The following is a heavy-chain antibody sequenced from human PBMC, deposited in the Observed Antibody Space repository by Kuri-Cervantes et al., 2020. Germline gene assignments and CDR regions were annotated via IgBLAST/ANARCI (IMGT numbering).Heavy chain of an antibody. D-gene: IGHD1-1*01. Sequence: SVKVSCKASGGTFSSYAISWVRQAPGQGLEWMGGIIPIFGTANYAQKFQGRATITADESTSTAYMELSSLRSEDTAVYYCASRPWSDAFDIWGQGTMVTVSS. CDR3: ASRPWSDAFDI. V-gene: IGHV1-69*13. J-gene: IGHJ3*02. CDR1: GGTFSSYA. CDR2: IIPIFGTA.